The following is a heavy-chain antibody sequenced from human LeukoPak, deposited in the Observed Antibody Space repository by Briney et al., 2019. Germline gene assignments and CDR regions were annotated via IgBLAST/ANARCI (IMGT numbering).Heavy chain of an antibody. CDR2: TSYDGGNT. Sequence: PGGSLRLSCTASGLTFTNYAMHWVRQAPGKGLEWVAFTSYDGGNTQYADSVKGRYTISRDNSKNTLYLQMSSLRPEDTAVYYCESAYTSGGYRHYDYWAQGTRLTLPT. J-gene: IGHJ4*02. CDR1: GLTFTNYA. V-gene: IGHV3-30-3*01. D-gene: IGHD6-19*01. CDR3: ESAYTSGGYRHYDY.